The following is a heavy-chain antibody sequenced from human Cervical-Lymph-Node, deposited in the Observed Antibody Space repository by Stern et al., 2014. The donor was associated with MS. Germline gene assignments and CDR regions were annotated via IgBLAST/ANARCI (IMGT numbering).Heavy chain of an antibody. V-gene: IGHV5-51*01. CDR3: ARHVQGFDY. CDR1: GYSFTIYY. CDR2: IYPYDSDT. Sequence: MQLVQSGAEVKKPGESLKISCKLSGYSFTIYYIAWVRQMPGKGLEWMGGIYPYDSDTTYSPSFQGQVTISADKSITTAYLQWSSLRASDTAMYYCARHVQGFDYWGQGTLVTVSS. J-gene: IGHJ4*02.